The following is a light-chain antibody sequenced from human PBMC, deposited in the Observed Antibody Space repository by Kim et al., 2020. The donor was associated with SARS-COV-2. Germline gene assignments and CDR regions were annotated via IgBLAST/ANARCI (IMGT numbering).Light chain of an antibody. Sequence: ALGQKVRITCQGGSLRRFYAHWYQVKPGPATAFVLYAKDSRPSGIPDRFSGSSSGNIATMTITGHQAEDAADYCCGSRDRIGNSDHFGTGTKVTVL. CDR3: GSRDRIGNSDH. CDR2: AKD. V-gene: IGLV3-19*01. CDR1: SLRRFY. J-gene: IGLJ1*01.